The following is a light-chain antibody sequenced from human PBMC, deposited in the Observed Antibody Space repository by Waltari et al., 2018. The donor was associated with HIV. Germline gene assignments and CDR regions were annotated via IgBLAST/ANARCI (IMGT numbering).Light chain of an antibody. J-gene: IGLJ2*01. CDR2: KDS. CDR1: ALPKQY. V-gene: IGLV3-25*03. Sequence: SYELTQPPAVSVSPGQTARITCSGDALPKQYAYWYQQKSGQAPLLVIYKDSERPSGIPERISGSSSGTVTLTITGVQAEDEADYYCQSADTSGDYVVFGGGTKLTV. CDR3: QSADTSGDYVV.